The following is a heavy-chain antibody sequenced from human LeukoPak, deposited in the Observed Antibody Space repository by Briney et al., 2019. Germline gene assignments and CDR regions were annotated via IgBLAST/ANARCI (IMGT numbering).Heavy chain of an antibody. J-gene: IGHJ3*02. CDR3: ARDSHKSVRSCYCPDASVI. V-gene: IGHV3-48*03. CDR2: ISSSGSSI. Sequence: GGSLRLSRAVSGLASSSYVVNSGRQAPGKGLEWVSCISSSGSSIYYADSVKGRFTISRDNAKKSLYLQMHSLRAEDTAVYYCARDSHKSVRSCYCPDASVIWGEGKMVTVSS. CDR1: GLASSSYV. D-gene: IGHD2-15*01.